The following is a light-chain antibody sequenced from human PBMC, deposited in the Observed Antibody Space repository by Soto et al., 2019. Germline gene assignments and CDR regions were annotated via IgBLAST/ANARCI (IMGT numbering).Light chain of an antibody. V-gene: IGLV1-40*01. CDR2: GDT. J-gene: IGLJ2*01. CDR3: QSYDSRLRWV. Sequence: SVLTQPPSVSGAPGQRVTISCTGSSSNFGAGFDVQWFQQFPGTAPKLLIYGDTIRPSGIPDRFSGSKSDTSASLAITGLQAEDEADYYCQSYDSRLRWVFGGGTKVTVL. CDR1: SSNFGAGFD.